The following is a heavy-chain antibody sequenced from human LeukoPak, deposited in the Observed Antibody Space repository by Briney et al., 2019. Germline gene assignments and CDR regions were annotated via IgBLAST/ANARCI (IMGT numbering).Heavy chain of an antibody. D-gene: IGHD1-26*01. Sequence: GGSLRLSCAASGFTFSSYGMHWVRQAPGKGLEWVAIIWYDGSNQFYADSVKGRFTISRDNSKNTLYLQMNSLRAEDTAIYYCTKGPWDLPHAFDIWGLGTMVTVSS. CDR2: IWYDGSNQ. CDR3: TKGPWDLPHAFDI. V-gene: IGHV3-33*06. J-gene: IGHJ3*02. CDR1: GFTFSSYG.